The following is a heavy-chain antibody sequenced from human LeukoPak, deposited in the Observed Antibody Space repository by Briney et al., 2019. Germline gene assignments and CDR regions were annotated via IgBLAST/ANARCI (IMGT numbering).Heavy chain of an antibody. CDR2: IYTSGST. J-gene: IGHJ3*02. D-gene: IGHD2-21*01. V-gene: IGHV4-4*07. CDR1: GGTIGSYY. Sequence: SETLSLTCTASGGTIGSYYMSWSRQPAGKGLEWIGRIYTSGSTNYNPSLKSRVTISVDKSKNQFSLKLSSVTAADTAVYYCARSPLLFSTSDAFDIWGQGTMVTVSS. CDR3: ARSPLLFSTSDAFDI.